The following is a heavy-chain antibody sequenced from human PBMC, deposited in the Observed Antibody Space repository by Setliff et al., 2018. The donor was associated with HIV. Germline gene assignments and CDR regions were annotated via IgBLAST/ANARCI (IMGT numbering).Heavy chain of an antibody. CDR1: GGSIIDSRYF. CDR2: VYYSGIT. Sequence: TSETLSLTCTVSGGSIIDSRYFWGWIRQPPGKGLEWIGSVYYSGITYYSSSLKSRVTVSVDTSRIQFSLILRSVTAADTAMYYCARSSGSGSYCFRYGVDVWGQGTTVTVSS. CDR3: ARSSGSGSYCFRYGVDV. V-gene: IGHV4-39*07. D-gene: IGHD3-10*01. J-gene: IGHJ6*02.